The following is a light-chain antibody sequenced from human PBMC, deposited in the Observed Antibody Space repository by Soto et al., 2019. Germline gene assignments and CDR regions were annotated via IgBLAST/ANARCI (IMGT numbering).Light chain of an antibody. V-gene: IGKV3-20*01. J-gene: IGKJ4*01. Sequence: EIVLTQSPGTLSLSPGERATLSCWASQSVSSNFLAWYQQKPGQAPRLLIYGVSSRATGIPDRFSGSGSGTDFTLTISRLESEDFAVYYCQQYDSSTRLTFGGGTKVEIK. CDR3: QQYDSSTRLT. CDR2: GVS. CDR1: QSVSSNF.